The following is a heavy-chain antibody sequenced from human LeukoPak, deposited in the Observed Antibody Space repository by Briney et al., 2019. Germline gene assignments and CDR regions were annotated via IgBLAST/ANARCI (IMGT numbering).Heavy chain of an antibody. J-gene: IGHJ4*02. CDR2: ISGNGYST. Sequence: PGGSLRLSCAASGFTFSSYAMSWVRQAPGKGLEWVSTISGNGYSTYYADSVKGRFTISRDNSKNTLYLQMNSLRAEDTAVHYCAKDRGELTWIQLWLRLDYWGQGTLVTVSS. CDR1: GFTFSSYA. V-gene: IGHV3-23*01. D-gene: IGHD5-18*01. CDR3: AKDRGELTWIQLWLRLDY.